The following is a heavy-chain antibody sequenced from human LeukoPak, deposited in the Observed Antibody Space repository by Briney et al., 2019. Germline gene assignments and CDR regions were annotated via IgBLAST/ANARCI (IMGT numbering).Heavy chain of an antibody. D-gene: IGHD1-26*01. J-gene: IGHJ3*02. V-gene: IGHV3-23*01. CDR3: AKSLLTTASGTGRAFDI. CDR1: GFTFSSYA. CDR2: ISGSGGST. Sequence: GGSLRLSCAASGFTFSSYAMSWVRQAPGKGLEWVSAISGSGGSTYYADSVKGRFTISRDNSKNTLYLQMNSLRAEDTAVYYCAKSLLTTASGTGRAFDIWGQGTMVTVSS.